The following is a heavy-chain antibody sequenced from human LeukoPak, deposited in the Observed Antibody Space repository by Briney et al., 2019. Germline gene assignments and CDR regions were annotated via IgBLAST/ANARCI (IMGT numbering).Heavy chain of an antibody. V-gene: IGHV3-7*03. CDR3: ARDQLRW. Sequence: GGSLRLSCAASGFTFRNAWMSWVRQAPGKGLEWVANIKQDGSEKYYVDSVKGRFTISRDNAKNSLYLQMNSLRAEDTAVYYCARDQLRWGGQGTLVTVSS. CDR2: IKQDGSEK. J-gene: IGHJ4*02. D-gene: IGHD5-24*01. CDR1: GFTFRNAW.